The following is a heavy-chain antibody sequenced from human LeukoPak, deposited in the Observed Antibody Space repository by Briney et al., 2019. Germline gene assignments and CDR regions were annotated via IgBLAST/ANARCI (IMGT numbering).Heavy chain of an antibody. V-gene: IGHV1-69*05. Sequence: SLNVSCKASGGTFSSYAIRWVRPAPGQGLEWMGGIIPIFGTPNYTQQFQGRVTNKTDGSTSTSYMGWSRLRSEATAGFYGARSYGSRIYYIDVWGKGTTVTVSS. J-gene: IGHJ6*03. CDR3: ARSYGSRIYYIDV. CDR1: GGTFSSYA. CDR2: IIPIFGTP. D-gene: IGHD3-10*01.